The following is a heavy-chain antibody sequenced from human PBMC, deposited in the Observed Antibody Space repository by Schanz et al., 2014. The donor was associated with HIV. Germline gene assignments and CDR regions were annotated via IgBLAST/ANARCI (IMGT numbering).Heavy chain of an antibody. D-gene: IGHD4-4*01. V-gene: IGHV3-9*01. Sequence: EVKLVGSGGGLVQPGKSLKLSCVASGFMFDDCAMHWVRQIPGKGLEWLSGMSWNRRRIGYGDAVKGRFTISRDNAKNTLYLQMNSLRAEDTAVYYCARETVNYYYGMDVWGQGTTVTVSS. CDR3: ARETVNYYYGMDV. J-gene: IGHJ6*02. CDR2: MSWNRRRI. CDR1: GFMFDDCA.